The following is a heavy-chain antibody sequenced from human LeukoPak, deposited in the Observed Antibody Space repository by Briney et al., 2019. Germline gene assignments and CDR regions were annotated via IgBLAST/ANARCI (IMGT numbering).Heavy chain of an antibody. CDR2: IIPIFGTA. D-gene: IGHD4-23*01. J-gene: IGHJ6*02. CDR3: ARGGPLPLVTYYYCGMDV. V-gene: IGHV1-69*13. Sequence: SVKVSCQASVGTFIRYVISWVRQAAGQGLAWMGGIIPIFGTANYTQKFQGRGTITADESPSTAYMELSSLRSEGTAVYYCARGGPLPLVTYYYCGMDVWGQGTTVTVSS. CDR1: VGTFIRYV.